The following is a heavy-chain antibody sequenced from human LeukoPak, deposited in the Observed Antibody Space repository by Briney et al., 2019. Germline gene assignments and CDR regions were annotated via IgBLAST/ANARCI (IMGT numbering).Heavy chain of an antibody. J-gene: IGHJ5*02. Sequence: GRSLRLSCAASGFTFDVYAMRWVCHAPGRGLEWVSGISWNSGSISYADSVRGGFTISRDNAKTSLYMKMTSLIAEAPDLYCCAKDTSDYGDFYTWFDPWGQGTLVTVSS. CDR2: ISWNSGSI. V-gene: IGHV3-9*01. CDR3: AKDTSDYGDFYTWFDP. D-gene: IGHD4-17*01. CDR1: GFTFDVYA.